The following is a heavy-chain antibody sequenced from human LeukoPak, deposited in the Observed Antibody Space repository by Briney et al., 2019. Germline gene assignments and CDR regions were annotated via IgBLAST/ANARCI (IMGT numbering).Heavy chain of an antibody. CDR1: GGSISSSTYY. D-gene: IGHD5-24*01. CDR3: ARRRWLQGFDS. Sequence: SETLSLTCTVSGGSISSSTYYWGRVRQPPGEGLEWIGSMYYSGSTYYNPSLKSRLTISADTSNNHFSLKLSSVTAADTAVYYCARRRWLQGFDSWGQGALVTVSS. V-gene: IGHV4-39*01. J-gene: IGHJ4*02. CDR2: MYYSGST.